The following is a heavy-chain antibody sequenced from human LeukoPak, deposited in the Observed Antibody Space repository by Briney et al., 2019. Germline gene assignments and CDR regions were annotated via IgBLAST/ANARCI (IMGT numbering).Heavy chain of an antibody. V-gene: IGHV3-21*01. Sequence: GGSLRLSCAASGFTFSSYSMNWVRQAPGKGLEWVSSISSSSSYIYYADSVKGRFTISRDNAKNSLYLQMNSLRAEDTAVYYCARSSGYFYRWDYWGQGTLVTVSS. J-gene: IGHJ4*02. CDR1: GFTFSSYS. CDR3: ARSSGYFYRWDY. CDR2: ISSSSSYI. D-gene: IGHD3-22*01.